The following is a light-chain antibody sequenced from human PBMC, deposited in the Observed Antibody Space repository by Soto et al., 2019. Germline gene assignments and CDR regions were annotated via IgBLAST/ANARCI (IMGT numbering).Light chain of an antibody. V-gene: IGKV4-1*01. J-gene: IGKJ4*01. CDR3: QQYNSLPLT. Sequence: DIVMTQSPDSLAVSLGERATINCKSSQSVLYSSSNKNYLAWYQQKTGQPPKLLIYWASTRESGVPDRFSGSGSGTHFTLTISSLQAEDVAVYYCQQYNSLPLTFGGGTKVEIK. CDR2: WAS. CDR1: QSVLYSSSNKNY.